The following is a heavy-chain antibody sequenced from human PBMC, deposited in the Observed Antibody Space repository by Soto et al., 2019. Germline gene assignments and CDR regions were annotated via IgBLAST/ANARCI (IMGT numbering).Heavy chain of an antibody. CDR2: IDPSDSYT. D-gene: IGHD3-3*01. J-gene: IGHJ6*02. V-gene: IGHV5-10-1*01. CDR3: ARHYFDFWSGYPPMDV. CDR1: VYSFTSYW. Sequence: GESLKISCKGSVYSFTSYWISWVRQMPGKGLEWMGRIDPSDSYTNYSPSFQGHVTISADKSISTAYLQWSSLKASDTAMYYCARHYFDFWSGYPPMDVWGQGTTVTVS.